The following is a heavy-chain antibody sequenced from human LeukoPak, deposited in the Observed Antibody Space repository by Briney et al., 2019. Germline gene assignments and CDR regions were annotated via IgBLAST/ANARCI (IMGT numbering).Heavy chain of an antibody. Sequence: GGSLRLSCAASGFTFSDYYMSWIRQAPGKGLEWVAVISYDGSNKYYADSVKGRFTISRDNSKNTLYLQMNCLRAEDTAVYYCARGADSSSWYFDYWGQGTLVTVSS. V-gene: IGHV3-30-3*01. D-gene: IGHD6-13*01. J-gene: IGHJ4*02. CDR2: ISYDGSNK. CDR1: GFTFSDYY. CDR3: ARGADSSSWYFDY.